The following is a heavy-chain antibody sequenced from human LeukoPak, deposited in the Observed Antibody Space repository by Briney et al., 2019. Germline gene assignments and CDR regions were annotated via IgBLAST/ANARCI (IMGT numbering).Heavy chain of an antibody. J-gene: IGHJ4*02. CDR3: ASDYDFSDGSKRGFDR. CDR1: GFTFRTFS. Sequence: GGSLRLSCAASGFTFRTFSMNWVRQAPGKGLEWVAYVSGSGATMYYADSVKGRFTISRDNAKSSLFMQMNSLRAEDTAVYYCASDYDFSDGSKRGFDRRGQGTLVTVSS. CDR2: VSGSGATM. V-gene: IGHV3-48*01. D-gene: IGHD3-3*01.